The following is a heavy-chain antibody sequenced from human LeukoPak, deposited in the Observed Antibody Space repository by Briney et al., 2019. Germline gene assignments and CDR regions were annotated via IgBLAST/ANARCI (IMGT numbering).Heavy chain of an antibody. V-gene: IGHV3-53*01. Sequence: PGGSPRLPCSASGFTVSSNYMSWVRPASGQGLEWGAGIYSGGSTYYADSVKGRFTISRDNSKNTLYLQMNSLRAEDTAVYYCAKEVSSYGGWYYFDYWGQRTLVTVSS. J-gene: IGHJ4*02. D-gene: IGHD1-26*01. CDR1: GFTVSSNY. CDR2: IYSGGST. CDR3: AKEVSSYGGWYYFDY.